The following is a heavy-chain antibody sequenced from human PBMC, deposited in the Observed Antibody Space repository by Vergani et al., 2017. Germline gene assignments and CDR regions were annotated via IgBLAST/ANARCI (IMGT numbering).Heavy chain of an antibody. D-gene: IGHD4-11*01. J-gene: IGHJ6*03. CDR2: IYYSGST. Sequence: QVQLQESGPGLVKPSETLSLTCTVSGCSISSYYWSWIRQPPGKGLEWIGYIYYSGSTNYNPSLKSRVTISVDTSKNQFSRKLSSVTYADTAVYYWARGQYWPYYYYYMDVWGKGTTVTVSS. V-gene: IGHV4-59*01. CDR3: ARGQYWPYYYYYMDV. CDR1: GCSISSYY.